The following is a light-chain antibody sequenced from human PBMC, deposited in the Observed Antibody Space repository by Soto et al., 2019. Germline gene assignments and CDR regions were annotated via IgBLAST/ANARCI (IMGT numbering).Light chain of an antibody. V-gene: IGLV2-14*01. Sequence: QSALTQPAAVSGSPGQSITIPCTGTSTDIGVSNYVSWYQQHPGKAPQVIIYEVSNRPSDISHRFSGSKSGNTASLTISALRPEDEAHYYCNSYTSSGTWVFGGGTKLTVL. CDR2: EVS. CDR3: NSYTSSGTWV. J-gene: IGLJ3*02. CDR1: STDIGVSNY.